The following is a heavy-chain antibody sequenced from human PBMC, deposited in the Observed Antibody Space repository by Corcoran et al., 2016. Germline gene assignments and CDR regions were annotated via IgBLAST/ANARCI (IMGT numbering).Heavy chain of an antibody. CDR1: GYTFTYYA. Sequence: QVQLVQSATEVKKPGASVKVSCKASGYTFTYYAMHWVRQAPGQSLEWMGWLNTANGDTKYSQKFQDRVTITRDTSASTTYMELSSLRSEDTAIYYGARDRADIATGGGPVGDWGQGTLVTVSS. V-gene: IGHV1-3*04. CDR2: LNTANGDT. D-gene: IGHD3-9*01. J-gene: IGHJ4*02. CDR3: ARDRADIATGGGPVGD.